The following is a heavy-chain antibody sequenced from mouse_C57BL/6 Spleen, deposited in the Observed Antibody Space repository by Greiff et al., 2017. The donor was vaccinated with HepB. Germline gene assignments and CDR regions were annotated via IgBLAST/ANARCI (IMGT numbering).Heavy chain of an antibody. J-gene: IGHJ2*01. D-gene: IGHD2-12*01. CDR1: GYTFTSYG. V-gene: IGHV1-81*01. CDR3: ARSMGDYSLYYFDY. Sequence: QVQLQQSGAELARPGASVKLSCKASGYTFTSYGISWVKQRTGQGLEWIGEIYPRSGNTYYNEKFKGKATLTADKSSSTAYMELRSLTSEDSAVYFCARSMGDYSLYYFDYWGQGTTLTVSS. CDR2: IYPRSGNT.